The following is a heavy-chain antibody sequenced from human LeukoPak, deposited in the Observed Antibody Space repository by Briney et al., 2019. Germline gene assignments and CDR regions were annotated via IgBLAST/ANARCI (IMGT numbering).Heavy chain of an antibody. CDR3: ARDLEYCSSTSCRKRTYYYYYMDV. Sequence: PGGSLRLSCAASGFTFSSYSMNWVRQAPGKGLEWVSSISSSSSYIYYADSVKGRLTISRDNAKNSLYLQMNSLRAEDTAVYYCARDLEYCSSTSCRKRTYYYYYMDVWGKGTTVTVSS. CDR2: ISSSSSYI. D-gene: IGHD2-2*01. CDR1: GFTFSSYS. V-gene: IGHV3-21*01. J-gene: IGHJ6*03.